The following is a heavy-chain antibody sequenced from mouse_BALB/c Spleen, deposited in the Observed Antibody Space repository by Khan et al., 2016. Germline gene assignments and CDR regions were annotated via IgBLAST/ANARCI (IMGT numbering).Heavy chain of an antibody. CDR3: VRDYDGYYSLGY. J-gene: IGHJ2*01. D-gene: IGHD2-3*01. CDR2: ISYSGST. V-gene: IGHV3-8*02. Sequence: EVQLQESGPSLVKPSQTLSLTCSVTGDSITSGYWNWIRKFPGNKLEYMGYISYSGSTDNNPSPKSRISITRDTSKNQYYLQLNSVTTEDTATYYCVRDYDGYYSLGYWGQGTTLTVSS. CDR1: GDSITSGY.